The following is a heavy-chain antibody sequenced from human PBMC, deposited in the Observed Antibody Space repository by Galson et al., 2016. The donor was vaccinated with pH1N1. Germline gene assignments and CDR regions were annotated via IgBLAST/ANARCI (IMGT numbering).Heavy chain of an antibody. CDR2: ISGSGIST. CDR3: AKDRIIMIVGAVAFDI. J-gene: IGHJ3*02. D-gene: IGHD3-22*01. CDR1: GFTFSSYF. Sequence: SLRLSCAASGFTFSSYFMTWVRQAPGKGLEWVSTISGSGISTYYADSVKGRFTISRDSSKNTLYLQMNSLRAEDTAIYYCAKDRIIMIVGAVAFDIWGQGTTVIVSS. V-gene: IGHV3-23*01.